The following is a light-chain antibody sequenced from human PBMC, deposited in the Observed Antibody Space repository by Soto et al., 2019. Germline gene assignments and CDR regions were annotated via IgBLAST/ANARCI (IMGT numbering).Light chain of an antibody. Sequence: DIQMTQSPSSLSASVGDRVTITCRASQSISSYLNWYQQKPGKAPNLLIYAASSLQSGVPSRFSGSGSGTDFTLTISGLQPDDFATYYCQEYNNYWTFGQGTKVDIK. CDR1: QSISSY. CDR2: AAS. V-gene: IGKV1-39*01. J-gene: IGKJ1*01. CDR3: QEYNNYWT.